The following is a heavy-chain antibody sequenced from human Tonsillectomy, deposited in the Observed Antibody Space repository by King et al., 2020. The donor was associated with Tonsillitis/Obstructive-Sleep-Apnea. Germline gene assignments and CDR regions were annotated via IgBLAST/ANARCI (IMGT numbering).Heavy chain of an antibody. CDR3: AHRRPNYDILTGYYTEYNWFDP. D-gene: IGHD3-9*01. CDR1: GFSLSTSGVG. J-gene: IGHJ5*02. V-gene: IGHV2-5*02. CDR2: IYWDDDK. Sequence: TLKESGPTMVKPTQTLTLNCTFSGFSLSTSGVGVGWIRQPPGKALEWLALIYWDDDKLYSPSLKSRLTITKDTSKNQVVLTMTNMDPVDTATYYCAHRRPNYDILTGYYTEYNWFDPWGQGTLVTVSS.